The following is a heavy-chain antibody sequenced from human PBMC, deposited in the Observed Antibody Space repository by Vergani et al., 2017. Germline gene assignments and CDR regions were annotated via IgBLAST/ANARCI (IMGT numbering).Heavy chain of an antibody. Sequence: QVQLVQSGAEVKKPGASVKVSCKASGYTFTSYYMHWVRQAPGQGLEWMGIINPSGGSTSYAQKFQGRVTMTRDTSTSTVYMELSNLRSGDTAVYYCAKALSIISRVFTNGDYYYYGMDVWGQGATVTVSS. CDR1: GYTFTSYY. CDR3: AKALSIISRVFTNGDYYYYGMDV. D-gene: IGHD5-12*01. V-gene: IGHV1-46*01. CDR2: INPSGGST. J-gene: IGHJ6*02.